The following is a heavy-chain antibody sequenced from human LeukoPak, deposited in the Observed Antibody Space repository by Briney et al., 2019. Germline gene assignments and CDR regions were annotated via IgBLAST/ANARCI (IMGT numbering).Heavy chain of an antibody. CDR1: GGTFSSYA. V-gene: IGHV1-46*01. CDR2: IYPRDGST. CDR3: ARDQEGFDY. J-gene: IGHJ4*02. Sequence: PLASVKVSCKASGGTFSSYAISWVRQAPGQGLEWMGMIYPRDGSTSYAQNFQGRVTVTRDTSTTTVHMELRGLRSEDTAVYYCARDQEGFDYWGQGTVVTVSS.